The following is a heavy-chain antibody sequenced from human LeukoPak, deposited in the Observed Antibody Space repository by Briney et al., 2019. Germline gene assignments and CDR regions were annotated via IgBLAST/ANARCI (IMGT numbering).Heavy chain of an antibody. CDR3: ARCEYTSDWRWFDY. CDR1: GGSISSYY. Sequence: PSETLSLTCTVSGGSISSYYWSWIRQPPGKGLEWIGYIYYSGTTNYNPSLRSRVTISVDTSKNQFSLKLSSVTAADTAVYFCARCEYTSDWRWFDYWGQGTLVTVSS. V-gene: IGHV4-59*01. J-gene: IGHJ4*02. CDR2: IYYSGTT. D-gene: IGHD6-19*01.